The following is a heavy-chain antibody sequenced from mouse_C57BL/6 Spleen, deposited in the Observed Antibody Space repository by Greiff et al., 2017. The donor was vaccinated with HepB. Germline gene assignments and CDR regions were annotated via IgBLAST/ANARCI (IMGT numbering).Heavy chain of an antibody. V-gene: IGHV1-7*01. CDR1: GYTFTSYW. CDR3: ARGITTVVATPAY. CDR2: INPSSGYT. Sequence: VQLKQSGAELAKPGASVKLSCKASGYTFTSYWMHWVKQRPGQGLEWIGYINPSSGYTKYNQKFKDKATLTADKSSSTAYMQLSSLTYEDSAVYYCARGITTVVATPAYWGQGTLVTVSA. D-gene: IGHD1-1*01. J-gene: IGHJ3*01.